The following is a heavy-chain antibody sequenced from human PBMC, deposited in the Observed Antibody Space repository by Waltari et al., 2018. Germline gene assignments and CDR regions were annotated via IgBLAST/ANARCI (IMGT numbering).Heavy chain of an antibody. CDR1: GGSISSYY. J-gene: IGHJ4*02. V-gene: IGHV4-59*01. D-gene: IGHD3-10*01. Sequence: QVQLQESGPGLVKPSETLSLTCTAAGGSISSYYWSWIRQPPGKGLEWIGYIYSSGSTNYNPSLKSRVIISVDTSKNQFSLKVRSMTAADTAVYYCARDRGYQDYWGQGTLVTVSS. CDR2: IYSSGST. CDR3: ARDRGYQDY.